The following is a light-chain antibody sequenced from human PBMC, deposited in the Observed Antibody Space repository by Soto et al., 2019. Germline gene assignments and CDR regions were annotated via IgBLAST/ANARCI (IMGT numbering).Light chain of an antibody. Sequence: QSALTQPASVSGSPGQSITISCTGTSSDVGGYNYVSWYQQHPGKAPNLMIYDVSNRPSGVSNLFSGSKSGNTASLTISGLQAEDEADYCCSSYTSSSRVFGTGTKLTVL. CDR2: DVS. CDR1: SSDVGGYNY. CDR3: SSYTSSSRV. V-gene: IGLV2-14*01. J-gene: IGLJ1*01.